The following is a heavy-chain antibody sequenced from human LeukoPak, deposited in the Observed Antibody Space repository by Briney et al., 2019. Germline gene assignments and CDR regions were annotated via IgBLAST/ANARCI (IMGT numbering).Heavy chain of an antibody. CDR2: IYSGGST. D-gene: IGHD5-12*01. Sequence: GGSLRLSCAASGFTLSSYCMSWVRQAQGKGLEWVSVIYSGGSTYYADSVKGRFTISRDNSKNTLYLQMNSLRPEDTAVYYCARDRGSYAWDYWGQGTLVTVSS. CDR1: GFTLSSYC. J-gene: IGHJ4*02. V-gene: IGHV3-66*02. CDR3: ARDRGSYAWDY.